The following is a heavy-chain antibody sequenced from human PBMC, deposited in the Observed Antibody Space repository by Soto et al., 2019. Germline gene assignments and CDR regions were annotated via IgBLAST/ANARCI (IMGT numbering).Heavy chain of an antibody. CDR2: IYYSGST. J-gene: IGHJ6*01. Sequence: SETLSLTCTVSGGSVSSGSYYWSWIRQPPGKGLEWIGYIYYSGSTNYNPSLKSRVTISVDTSKNQFSLKLSSVTAADTAVYYCASLRMDNYYYYVMDVWGQGTTVTVSS. CDR1: GGSVSSGSYY. CDR3: ASLRMDNYYYYVMDV. D-gene: IGHD2-2*03. V-gene: IGHV4-61*01.